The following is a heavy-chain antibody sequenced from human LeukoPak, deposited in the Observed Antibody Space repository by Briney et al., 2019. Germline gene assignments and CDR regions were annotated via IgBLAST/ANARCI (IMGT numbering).Heavy chain of an antibody. D-gene: IGHD2-15*01. CDR3: VRGYCSDGSCYHLDY. CDR1: GGSFSSYY. V-gene: IGHV4-4*07. CDR2: IYASGST. Sequence: SETLSLTCTVSGGSFSSYYWNWIRQPAGKGLEWIGRIYASGSTVYNPSLKSRVTMSVDTSRNQFSLSLSSVTAADTAVYYRVRGYCSDGSCYHLDYWGQGTLVTVSS. J-gene: IGHJ4*02.